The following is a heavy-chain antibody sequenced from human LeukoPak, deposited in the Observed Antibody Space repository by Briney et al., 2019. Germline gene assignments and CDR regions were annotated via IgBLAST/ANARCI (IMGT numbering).Heavy chain of an antibody. CDR1: GGSISSGGYS. D-gene: IGHD3-9*01. CDR2: IYYSGST. J-gene: IGHJ4*02. V-gene: IGHV4-30-4*07. Sequence: SETLSLTCAVSGGSISSGGYSWSWIRQPPGKGLEWIGYIYYSGSTYYNPSLKSRVTISVDTSKNQFSLKLSSVTAADTAVYYCARGRYFDWSLFDYWGQGTLVTVSS. CDR3: ARGRYFDWSLFDY.